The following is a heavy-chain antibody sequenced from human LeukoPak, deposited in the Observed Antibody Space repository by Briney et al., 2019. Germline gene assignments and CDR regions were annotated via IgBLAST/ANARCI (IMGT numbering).Heavy chain of an antibody. Sequence: PSQTLSLTCTVSGGSISSGDYYWRWIRQPPGKGLEWIGYIYYSGSTYYNPSLKSRVTISVDTSKNQFSLKLSSVTAADTAVYYCARDQGGSYYFDYWGQGTLVTVSS. CDR2: IYYSGST. CDR1: GGSISSGDYY. D-gene: IGHD1-26*01. J-gene: IGHJ4*02. V-gene: IGHV4-30-4*08. CDR3: ARDQGGSYYFDY.